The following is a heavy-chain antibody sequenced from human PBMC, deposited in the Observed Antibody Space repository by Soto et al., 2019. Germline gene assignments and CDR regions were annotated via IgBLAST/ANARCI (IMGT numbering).Heavy chain of an antibody. CDR2: IWEDGTTK. V-gene: IGHV3-33*01. Sequence: GGSLRLSCATSGFTFRTHAMHWVRQSPGRGLEWVAMIWEDGTTKYYAESVEGRFTISKDNSKNTLYLQMNSLRVEDTAMYCCARDPPNSGYYLDYWGQGTLVTVSS. CDR1: GFTFRTHA. J-gene: IGHJ4*02. CDR3: ARDPPNSGYYLDY. D-gene: IGHD3-22*01.